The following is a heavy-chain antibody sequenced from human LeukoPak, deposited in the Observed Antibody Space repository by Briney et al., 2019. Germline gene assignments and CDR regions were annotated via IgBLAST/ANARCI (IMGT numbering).Heavy chain of an antibody. CDR2: ISAYNGNT. V-gene: IGHV1-18*01. D-gene: IGHD2-15*01. CDR3: ARDPPRIVVVVAATNYYGMDV. J-gene: IGHJ6*02. CDR1: GYTFTSYG. Sequence: GASVKVSCKASGYTFTSYGISWVRQAPGQGLEWMGWISAYNGNTNYAQKLQGRVTMTTDTSTSTAYMELRGLRSDDTAVYYCARDPPRIVVVVAATNYYGMDVWGQGTTVTVSS.